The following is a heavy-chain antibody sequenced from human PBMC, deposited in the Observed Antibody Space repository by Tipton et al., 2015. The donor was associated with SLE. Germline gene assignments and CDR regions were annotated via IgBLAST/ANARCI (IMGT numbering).Heavy chain of an antibody. V-gene: IGHV3-23*01. CDR3: AKDRWTAVVVHYGMDV. Sequence: SLRLPCAASGFTLSSYAMSWVRQAPGKGLEWVSAISGSGGSTYYADSVKGRFTISRDNSKNTLYLQMNSLRAEDTAVYYCAKDRWTAVVVHYGMDVWGQGTTVTVSS. CDR2: ISGSGGST. J-gene: IGHJ6*02. CDR1: GFTLSSYA. D-gene: IGHD2-2*01.